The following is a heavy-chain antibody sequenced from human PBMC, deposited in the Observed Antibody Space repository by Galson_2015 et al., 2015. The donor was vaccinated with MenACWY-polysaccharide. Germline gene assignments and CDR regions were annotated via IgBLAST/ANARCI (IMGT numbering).Heavy chain of an antibody. CDR2: IDWDDDK. J-gene: IGHJ4*02. CDR1: GFSLSISRMS. V-gene: IGHV2-70*01. CDR3: ARSWGEPPGDFDY. Sequence: PALVKPTQTLTLTCTFSGFSLSISRMSVSWIRQPPGKALEWLALIDWDDDKYYSTSLKTRLTISKDTSKNQVVLTMTNMDPVDTATYYCARSWGEPPGDFDYWGQGTLVTVSS. D-gene: IGHD3-16*01.